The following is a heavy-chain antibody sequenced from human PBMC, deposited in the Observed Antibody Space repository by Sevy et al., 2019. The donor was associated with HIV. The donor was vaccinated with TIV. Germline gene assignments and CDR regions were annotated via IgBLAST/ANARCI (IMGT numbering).Heavy chain of an antibody. CDR3: ARAGNLWFFDY. Sequence: GGSLRLSCAVSGFKVNDYYMSWIRQAPGKRLEWVSYISGIGPTKYYADSVRGRFTISRDNAKNSLYLQISGLSANDTAMYFCARAGNLWFFDYWGQRAQVTVSS. CDR2: ISGIGPTK. J-gene: IGHJ4*02. CDR1: GFKVNDYY. D-gene: IGHD3-9*01. V-gene: IGHV3-11*01.